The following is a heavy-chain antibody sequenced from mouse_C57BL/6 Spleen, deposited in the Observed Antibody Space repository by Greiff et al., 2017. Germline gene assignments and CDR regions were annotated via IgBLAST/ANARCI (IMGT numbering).Heavy chain of an antibody. CDR3: ARAGDPLAY. J-gene: IGHJ3*01. Sequence: QVHLQQSGAGLARPGASVKLSCKASGYTFTGYGMRWVRQRPGQGLEWIGEINRSSGNTYYNDKFKGKATLTADKSSSTVYMEIRSLTSEDSAVYFCARAGDPLAYWGQGTLVTVSA. CDR1: GYTFTGYG. CDR2: INRSSGNT. D-gene: IGHD3-3*01. V-gene: IGHV1-81*01.